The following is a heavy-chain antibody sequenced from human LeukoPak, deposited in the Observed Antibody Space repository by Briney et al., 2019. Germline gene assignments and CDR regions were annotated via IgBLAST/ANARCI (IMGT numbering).Heavy chain of an antibody. CDR3: ARLGLYYDQAPNSLDS. V-gene: IGHV5-51*01. J-gene: IGHJ4*02. Sequence: GESLKISCKGSGYSFTSYWIGWVRQMPGKGLEWMGIIYPGDSDTRYSPSFQGQVTISADKSISTAYLQWSSLKASDTAMYYCARLGLYYDQAPNSLDSWGQGPLVTVSS. CDR1: GYSFTSYW. D-gene: IGHD3-22*01. CDR2: IYPGDSDT.